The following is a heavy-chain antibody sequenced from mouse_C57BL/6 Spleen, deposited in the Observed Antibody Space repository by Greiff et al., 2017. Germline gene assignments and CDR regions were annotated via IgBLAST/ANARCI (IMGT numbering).Heavy chain of an antibody. V-gene: IGHV1-64*01. D-gene: IGHD1-1*01. CDR2: IHPNSGST. J-gene: IGHJ2*01. Sequence: QVQLQQPGAELVKPGASVKLSCKASGYTFTSYWMHWVKQRPGQGLEWIGMIHPNSGSTNYNEKFKSKATLTVDKSSSTAYMQLSSLTSEDSAVYYCARGDYYGSSYLDYWGQGTTRTVSS. CDR3: ARGDYYGSSYLDY. CDR1: GYTFTSYW.